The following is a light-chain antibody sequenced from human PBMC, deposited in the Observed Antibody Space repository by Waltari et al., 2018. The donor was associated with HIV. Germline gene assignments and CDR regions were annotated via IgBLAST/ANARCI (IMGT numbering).Light chain of an antibody. CDR3: SSYTNNNTLI. J-gene: IGLJ2*01. CDR1: SNDIFNYNY. V-gene: IGLV2-14*03. CDR2: DVT. Sequence: QSALTQPASVSGSPGQSITISCTGASNDIFNYNYVSWYQQHPAKAPKLIIYDVTRRPSGVANRCSASKSGNTASLTISGLQADDEADYYCSSYTNNNTLIFGGGTKLTVL.